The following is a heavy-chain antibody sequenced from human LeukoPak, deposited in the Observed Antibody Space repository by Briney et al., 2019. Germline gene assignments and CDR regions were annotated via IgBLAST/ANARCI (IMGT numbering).Heavy chain of an antibody. D-gene: IGHD5-24*01. J-gene: IGHJ4*02. CDR3: ARSRGDGYNWYDY. V-gene: IGHV1-69*13. CDR1: GGTFSSYA. Sequence: SVKVSCKASGGTFSSYAISWVRQAPGQGLEWMGGIIPIFGTANYAQKFQGRVTITADESTSTAYMELSSLRSEDTAVYYCARSRGDGYNWYDYWGQGTLVTVSS. CDR2: IIPIFGTA.